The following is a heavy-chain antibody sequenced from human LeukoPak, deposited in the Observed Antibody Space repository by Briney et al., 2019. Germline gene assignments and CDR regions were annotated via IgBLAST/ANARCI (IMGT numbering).Heavy chain of an antibody. V-gene: IGHV1-69*01. CDR2: IIPIFGTA. CDR3: ASGRDLYYFDY. CDR1: GGTFSSYA. D-gene: IGHD5-24*01. Sequence: SVKVSCKASGGTFSSYAISWVRQAPGQGREWMGGIIPIFGTANYAQKCQGRVTITADESTSTAYMELSSLRSEDTAVYYCASGRDLYYFDYWGQGTLVTVSS. J-gene: IGHJ4*02.